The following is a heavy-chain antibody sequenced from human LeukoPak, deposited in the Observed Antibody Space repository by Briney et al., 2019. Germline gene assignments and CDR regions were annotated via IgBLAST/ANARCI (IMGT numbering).Heavy chain of an antibody. CDR3: AESTPYYYDSSGTNY. Sequence: GGSLRLSCAASGFTFSSYAMSWVRQAPGKGLEWVSAISGSGGSTYYADSVKGRFTISRDNFKNTLYLQMNSLRAEDTAVYYCAESTPYYYDSSGTNYWGQGTLVTVSS. CDR1: GFTFSSYA. V-gene: IGHV3-23*01. J-gene: IGHJ4*02. CDR2: ISGSGGST. D-gene: IGHD3-22*01.